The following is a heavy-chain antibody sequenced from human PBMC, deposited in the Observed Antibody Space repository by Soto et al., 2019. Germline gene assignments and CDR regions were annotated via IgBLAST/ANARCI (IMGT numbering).Heavy chain of an antibody. J-gene: IGHJ4*02. D-gene: IGHD2-15*01. CDR2: IWYHGVDK. V-gene: IGHV3-33*01. Sequence: QVQLVESGGGVVQPERSLRLSCAASGFTFSRQAMHWVRQAPGRGLEWVAVIWYHGVDKYYADSVKGRFTISRDNSKNTVYLQMDMLRGEDTAVYYCATGFLGFCTGGNCPLDSWGQGSLVTVSS. CDR3: ATGFLGFCTGGNCPLDS. CDR1: GFTFSRQA.